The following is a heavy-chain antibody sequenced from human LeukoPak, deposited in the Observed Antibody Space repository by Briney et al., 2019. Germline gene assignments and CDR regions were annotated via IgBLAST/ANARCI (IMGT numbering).Heavy chain of an antibody. CDR1: GFTFSSYA. J-gene: IGHJ6*02. CDR2: ISYDGSNK. CDR3: ARERTYYYYGMDV. Sequence: PGRSLRLSCAASGFTFSSYAMHWVRQAPGKGLEWVAVISYDGSNKYYADSVKGRFTISRDNSKNTLYLQMNSLRAEDTAVYYCARERTYYYYGMDVWGQGTTVTVSS. V-gene: IGHV3-30-3*01.